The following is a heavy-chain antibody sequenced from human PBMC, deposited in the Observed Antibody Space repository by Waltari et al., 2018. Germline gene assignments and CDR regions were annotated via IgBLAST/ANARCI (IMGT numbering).Heavy chain of an antibody. CDR3: ARDAGSGSYSGAFDI. D-gene: IGHD1-26*01. Sequence: QVQLVESGGGVVQPGRSLRLSCAASGFTFSSYAMHWVRQAPGKGLEWVAVISYDGSNKDYADSVKGRFTISRDNSKNTLYLQMNSLRAEDTAVYYCARDAGSGSYSGAFDIWGQGTMVTVSS. J-gene: IGHJ3*02. CDR1: GFTFSSYA. CDR2: ISYDGSNK. V-gene: IGHV3-30-3*01.